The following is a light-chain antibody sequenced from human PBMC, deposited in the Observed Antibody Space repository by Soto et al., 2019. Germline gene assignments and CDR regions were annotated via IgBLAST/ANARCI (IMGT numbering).Light chain of an antibody. Sequence: EIVLPQSPGTMSLSPVSRATLSCRASQTLSNSFIAWYQQKPGQAPRLLIYDTSSRATGVPDRYSASGSGTDFTLTISRLEPEDFAVFFCQQYGTSEIIFGQGTRLEIK. J-gene: IGKJ5*01. CDR2: DTS. CDR3: QQYGTSEII. CDR1: QTLSNSF. V-gene: IGKV3-20*01.